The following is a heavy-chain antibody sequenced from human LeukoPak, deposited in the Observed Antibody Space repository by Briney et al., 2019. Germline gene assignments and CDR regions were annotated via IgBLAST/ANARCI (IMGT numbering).Heavy chain of an antibody. D-gene: IGHD3-16*01. CDR1: GFTFSSSW. J-gene: IGHJ6*04. CDR2: ITGDGSST. V-gene: IGHV3-74*01. CDR3: ARDPGYESWSPFWGGMDV. Sequence: PGGSLRLSCAASGFTFSSSWMHWVRQAPGKGLVWVSRITGDGSSTTYADSVKGRFTTSRDNAKNTLYLQMDSLRDDDTAVYYCARDPGYESWSPFWGGMDVWGNGTTVIVSS.